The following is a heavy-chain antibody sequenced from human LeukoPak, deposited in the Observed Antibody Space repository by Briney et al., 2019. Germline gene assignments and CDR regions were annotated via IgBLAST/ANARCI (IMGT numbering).Heavy chain of an antibody. D-gene: IGHD3-9*01. CDR3: ARDRDDILTGRTPIDY. V-gene: IGHV1-18*01. CDR1: GYTFTSYG. Sequence: GASVKVSCKASGYTFTSYGISWVRQAPGQGLEWMGWISAYNGNTNYAQKLQGRVTMTTDTSTSTAYMELRSLRSDDTAVYYCARDRDDILTGRTPIDYWGQGTLVTVPS. J-gene: IGHJ4*02. CDR2: ISAYNGNT.